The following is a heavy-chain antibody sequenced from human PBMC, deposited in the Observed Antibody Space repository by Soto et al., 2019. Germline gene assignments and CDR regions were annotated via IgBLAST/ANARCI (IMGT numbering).Heavy chain of an antibody. CDR1: GFTFSGSA. J-gene: IGHJ6*02. CDR3: TRTSIVGAAVVGGMDV. Sequence: GGSLRLSCAAFGFTFSGSAMHWVRQASGKGLEWVGRIRSKANSYATAYAASVKGRFTISRDDSKNTAYLQMNSLKTDDTAVYYCTRTSIVGAAVVGGMDVWGQGTTVTVSS. CDR2: IRSKANSYAT. D-gene: IGHD1-26*01. V-gene: IGHV3-73*01.